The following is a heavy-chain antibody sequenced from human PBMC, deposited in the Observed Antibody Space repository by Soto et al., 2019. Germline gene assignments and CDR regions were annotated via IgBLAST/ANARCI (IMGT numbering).Heavy chain of an antibody. CDR1: GGSFSGYY. CDR3: ARGLTGTLYNWFDP. Sequence: QVQLQQWGAGLLKPSETLSLTCAVYGGSFSGYYWSWIRQPPGKGLEWIGEINHSGSTNYNPSLKSRVTISVDTSKNQFSLKLSSVTAADTAVYYCARGLTGTLYNWFDPWGQGTLVTVSS. D-gene: IGHD1-7*01. V-gene: IGHV4-34*01. CDR2: INHSGST. J-gene: IGHJ5*02.